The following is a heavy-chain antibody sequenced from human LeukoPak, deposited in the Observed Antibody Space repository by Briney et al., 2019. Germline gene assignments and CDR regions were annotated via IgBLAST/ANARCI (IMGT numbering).Heavy chain of an antibody. CDR1: GYTFTSYG. CDR3: ARGRYYDSSGNYYYYGMDV. V-gene: IGHV1-18*01. J-gene: IGHJ6*02. D-gene: IGHD3-22*01. CDR2: ISAYNGNT. Sequence: ASVNVSCKASGYTFTSYGISWVRQAPGQGLEWTGWISAYNGNTNYAQKLQGRVTMTTDTSTSTAYMELRSLRSDDTAVYYCARGRYYDSSGNYYYYGMDVWGQGTTVTVSS.